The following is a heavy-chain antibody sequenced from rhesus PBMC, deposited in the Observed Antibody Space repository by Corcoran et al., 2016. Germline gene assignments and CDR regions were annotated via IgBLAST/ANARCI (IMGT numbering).Heavy chain of an antibody. J-gene: IGHJ4*01. CDR1: GGSITSNY. CDR2: LYGSGSST. CDR3: ARVSRGYFDY. Sequence: QVQLQESGPGLVKPLETLSLTCAVSGGSITSNYWSWIRQPPGKGLEWIGYLYGSGSSTSHNPSLKSRVTLTVDTSKNQFSLKLTSVTAADAAVYYCARVSRGYFDYWGQGVLVTVSS. V-gene: IGHV4S11*01.